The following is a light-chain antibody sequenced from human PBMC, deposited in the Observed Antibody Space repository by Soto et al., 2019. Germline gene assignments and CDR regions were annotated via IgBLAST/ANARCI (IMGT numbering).Light chain of an antibody. CDR2: AAS. CDR1: QGISSY. Sequence: DIQLTESPSFLSASVGDRVTITCRASQGISSYLAWYQQKPGKAPKLLIYAASTLQSGVPSRCSGSVSGTEFTLTISSLQPEDFATYYCQQLNSYPRTFGQGTKVEIK. V-gene: IGKV1-9*01. CDR3: QQLNSYPRT. J-gene: IGKJ1*01.